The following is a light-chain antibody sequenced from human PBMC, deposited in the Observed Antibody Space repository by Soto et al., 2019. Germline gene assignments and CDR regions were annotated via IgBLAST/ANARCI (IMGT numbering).Light chain of an antibody. V-gene: IGKV1-9*01. Sequence: QLTQSPSSLSASVGDIVTITFRASQGIASYLAWYQQKPGQAPNLLIYAASTLQSGVPSRFSGSGSGTDFTLTISSLQPEDFATYYCQQLNSYPLTFGGGTKVDI. CDR3: QQLNSYPLT. CDR2: AAS. J-gene: IGKJ4*01. CDR1: QGIASY.